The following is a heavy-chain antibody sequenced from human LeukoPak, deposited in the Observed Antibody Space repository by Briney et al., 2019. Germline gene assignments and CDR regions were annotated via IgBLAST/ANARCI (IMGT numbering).Heavy chain of an antibody. Sequence: ASVKVSCKASGYTFTGYYMHWVRQAPGQGLEWMGWINPNSGGTNYAQKFQGRVTMTRDTSISTAYMELSRLRSDDTAVYYCAREGEYCSGGSCYREFDYWGQGTLVTVSS. CDR1: GYTFTGYY. CDR2: INPNSGGT. CDR3: AREGEYCSGGSCYREFDY. J-gene: IGHJ4*02. V-gene: IGHV1-2*02. D-gene: IGHD2-15*01.